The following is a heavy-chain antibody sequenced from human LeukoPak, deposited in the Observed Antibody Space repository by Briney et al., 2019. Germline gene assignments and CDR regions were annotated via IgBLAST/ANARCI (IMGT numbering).Heavy chain of an antibody. J-gene: IGHJ6*02. CDR3: ATGSSGWYSLIILGYYGMDV. CDR1: GGTFSSYA. V-gene: IGHV1-69*06. D-gene: IGHD6-19*01. CDR2: IIPIFGTA. Sequence: ASVKVSCKASGGTFSSYAISWVRQAPGQGLEWMGGIIPIFGTANYAQKFQGRVTMTEDTSTDTAYMELSSLRSEDTAVYYCATGSSGWYSLIILGYYGMDVWGRGTTVTVSS.